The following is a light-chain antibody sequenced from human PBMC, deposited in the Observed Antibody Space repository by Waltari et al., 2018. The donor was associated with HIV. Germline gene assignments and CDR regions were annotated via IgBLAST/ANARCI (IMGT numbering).Light chain of an antibody. CDR1: QGISSY. V-gene: IGKV1-9*01. CDR3: QRLNSYRFT. J-gene: IGKJ3*01. Sequence: DIQLTQSPSFLSASVGDRVTITCRASQGISSYLAWYQQKPGKAPKLLIYTASILQSGVPSRFSGSGSGTEFTLTISSLQPEDVATYYCQRLNSYRFTFGPGTKVDIK. CDR2: TAS.